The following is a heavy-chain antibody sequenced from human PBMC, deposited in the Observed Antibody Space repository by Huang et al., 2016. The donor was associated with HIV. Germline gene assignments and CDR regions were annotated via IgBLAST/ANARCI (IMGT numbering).Heavy chain of an antibody. CDR2: ISPLFLAT. D-gene: IGHD3-16*01. CDR1: GGSFSDQI. V-gene: IGHV1-69*01. CDR3: AMSLRYQYDSRSYWGRYFDY. Sequence: QVQLEQSGPAVRKPGSSVKVSCQAAGGSFSDQIISWVRQAPGQRFEWMGVISPLFLATAYAQEFKGRVTRTADESTATIYMELNSLTSEDTAVYYCAMSLRYQYDSRSYWGRYFDYWGQGTLVTVSS. J-gene: IGHJ4*02.